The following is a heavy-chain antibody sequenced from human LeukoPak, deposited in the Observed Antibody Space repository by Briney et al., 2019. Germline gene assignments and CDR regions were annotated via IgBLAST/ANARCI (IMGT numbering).Heavy chain of an antibody. CDR1: GGSFSGYY. V-gene: IGHV4-34*01. CDR2: INHSGST. CDR3: ARGFRIDMVRGGINDAFDI. J-gene: IGHJ3*02. Sequence: NTSETLSLTCAVYGGSFSGYYWSWIRQPPGKGLEWIGEINHSGSTNYNPSLKSRVTISVDTSKHQYSLKLSSVTAADTAVYYCARGFRIDMVRGGINDAFDIWGQGTMVTVSS. D-gene: IGHD3-10*01.